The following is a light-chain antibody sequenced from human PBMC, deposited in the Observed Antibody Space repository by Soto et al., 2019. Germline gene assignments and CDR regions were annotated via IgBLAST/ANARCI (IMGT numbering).Light chain of an antibody. J-gene: IGLJ2*01. CDR3: CSYAGSHTFVI. CDR2: DVS. CDR1: SSDVGDYNY. V-gene: IGLV2-11*01. Sequence: QSALTQPRSVSGSPGQSVTISCTGTSSDVGDYNYVSWYQQHPGKAPKLIIFDVSKRPSGVPDRFSGSKSGNTASLTISGLQAEDEANYYCCSYAGSHTFVIFGGGTKLTVL.